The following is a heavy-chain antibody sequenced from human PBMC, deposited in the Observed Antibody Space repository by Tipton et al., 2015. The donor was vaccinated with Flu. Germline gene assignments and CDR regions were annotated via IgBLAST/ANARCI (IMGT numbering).Heavy chain of an antibody. CDR1: GFTFSSYS. D-gene: IGHD3-22*01. V-gene: IGHV3-21*01. CDR2: ISSSSSYI. J-gene: IGHJ5*02. Sequence: SLRLSCAASGFTFSSYSMNWVRQAPGKGLEWVSSISSSSSYIYYADSVKGRFTISRDNAKNSLYLQMNSLRAEDTAVYYCARDRFDDTVRVNWFDPWGQGTLVTVSS. CDR3: ARDRFDDTVRVNWFDP.